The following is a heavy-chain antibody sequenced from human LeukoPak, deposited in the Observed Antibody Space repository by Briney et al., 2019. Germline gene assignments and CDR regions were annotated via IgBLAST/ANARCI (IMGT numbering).Heavy chain of an antibody. D-gene: IGHD5-12*01. Sequence: PSETLSLTCTVSGVSISGYCWSWIRQAPGRGLEWIGLLYYSGSANYNPSLKSRVTISVDMSKNQFSLELSSVTAADTAVYYCARHASYSDYDRFIDFWGQGRLVSVSS. CDR2: LYYSGSA. CDR1: GVSISGYC. CDR3: ARHASYSDYDRFIDF. V-gene: IGHV4-59*08. J-gene: IGHJ4*02.